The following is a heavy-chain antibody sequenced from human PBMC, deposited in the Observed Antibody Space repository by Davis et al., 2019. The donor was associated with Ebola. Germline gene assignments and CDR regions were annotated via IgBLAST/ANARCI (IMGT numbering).Heavy chain of an antibody. CDR1: GGSISSSNW. Sequence: SETLSLTCAVSGGSISSSNWWSWVRQPPGKGLEWIGEIYHSGSTNYNPSLKSRVTISVDKSKNQFSLKLSSVTAADTAVYYCARDLSSPNYYYYGMDVWGQGTTVTVSS. V-gene: IGHV4-4*02. D-gene: IGHD2/OR15-2a*01. CDR2: IYHSGST. J-gene: IGHJ6*02. CDR3: ARDLSSPNYYYYGMDV.